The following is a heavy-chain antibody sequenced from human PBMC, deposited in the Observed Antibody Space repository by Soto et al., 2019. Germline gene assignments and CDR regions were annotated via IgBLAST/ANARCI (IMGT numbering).Heavy chain of an antibody. V-gene: IGHV4-34*01. CDR2: INHSGST. CDR3: AREIWANKRWLQLFDY. J-gene: IGHJ4*02. CDR1: GGSFSGYY. Sequence: SETLSLTCAVYGGSFSGYYWSWIRQPPGKGLEWIGEINHSGSTNYNPSLKSRVTISVDTSKNQFSLKLSSVTAADTAVYYCAREIWANKRWLQLFDYWGQGTLVTV. D-gene: IGHD5-12*01.